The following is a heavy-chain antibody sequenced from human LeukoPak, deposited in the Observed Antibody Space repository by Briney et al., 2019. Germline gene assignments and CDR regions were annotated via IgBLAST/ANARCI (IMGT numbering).Heavy chain of an antibody. CDR1: GFTFSSYA. V-gene: IGHV3-23*01. D-gene: IGHD2-15*01. J-gene: IGHJ3*02. Sequence: GGSLRLSCAASGFTFSSYAMSWVRQAPGKGLEWVSAISGSGGSTYYADSVKGRFTISRDNTKNTLYLQMNSLRAEDTAVYYCAKVVVAANDAFDIWGQGTMVTVSS. CDR2: ISGSGGST. CDR3: AKVVVAANDAFDI.